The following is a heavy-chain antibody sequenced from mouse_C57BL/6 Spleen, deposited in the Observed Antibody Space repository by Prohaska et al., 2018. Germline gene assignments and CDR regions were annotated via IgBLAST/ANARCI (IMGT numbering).Heavy chain of an antibody. CDR1: GYTFTDYY. J-gene: IGHJ2*01. D-gene: IGHD1-1*01. CDR3: ARMGYYGSSY. CDR2: INPNNGGT. Sequence: EVQLQQSGPELVKPGASVKISCKASGYTFTDYYMNWVKQSHGKSLEWIGDINPNNGGTSYNQKFKGKATLTVDKSSSTAYMELRSLTSEDSAVYYCARMGYYGSSYWGQGTTLTVSS. V-gene: IGHV1-26*01.